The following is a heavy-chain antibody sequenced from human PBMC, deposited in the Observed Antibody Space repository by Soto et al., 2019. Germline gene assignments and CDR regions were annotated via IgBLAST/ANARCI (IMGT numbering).Heavy chain of an antibody. D-gene: IGHD6-19*01. J-gene: IGHJ5*02. CDR1: GGSISSGGYY. Sequence: SETLSLTCTVSGGSISSGGYYWSWIRQHPGKGLEWIGYIYYSGSTYYNPSLKSRVTISVDTSKNQFSLKLCSVTAADTAVYYCARALRGIAVAGNWFDPWGQGTLVTVSS. CDR2: IYYSGST. V-gene: IGHV4-31*03. CDR3: ARALRGIAVAGNWFDP.